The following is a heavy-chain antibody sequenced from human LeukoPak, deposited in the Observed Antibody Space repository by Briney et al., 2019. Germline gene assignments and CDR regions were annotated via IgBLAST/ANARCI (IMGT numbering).Heavy chain of an antibody. CDR3: ARGTLKSPTRPRDY. V-gene: IGHV4-34*01. CDR2: INHSGST. CDR1: GGSFSGYY. J-gene: IGHJ4*02. Sequence: SETLSLTCAVYGGSFSGYYWSWIRQPPGKGLGWIGEINHSGSTNYNPSLKSRVTISVDTSKNQFSLKLTSVTAADTAVYYCARGTLKSPTRPRDYWGQGNLVTVSS.